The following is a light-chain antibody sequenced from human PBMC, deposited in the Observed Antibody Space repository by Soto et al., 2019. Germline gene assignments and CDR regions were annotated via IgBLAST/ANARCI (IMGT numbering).Light chain of an antibody. Sequence: EIVLTQSPGTLSLSPGERATLSCRASQSVSSSYLGWYQQKPGQAPRLLIYGASSRATGIPDRFSGSGSGTDFTLTISRLEPEDLAVYYCQQYHSSRWTFGQGTKVEIK. CDR2: GAS. CDR3: QQYHSSRWT. V-gene: IGKV3-20*01. CDR1: QSVSSSY. J-gene: IGKJ1*01.